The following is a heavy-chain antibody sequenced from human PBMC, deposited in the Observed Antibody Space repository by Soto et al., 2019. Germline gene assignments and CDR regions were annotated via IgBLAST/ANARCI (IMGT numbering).Heavy chain of an antibody. CDR2: INWNGGST. Sequence: GGSLRLSCAASGFTFDDYGMSWVRQAPGKGLEWVSGINWNGGSTGYADSVKGRFTISRDNAKNSLYLQMNSLRAEDTALYHCARHEGDSTPPYYYYYYMDVWGKGTTVTVSS. V-gene: IGHV3-20*01. J-gene: IGHJ6*03. CDR3: ARHEGDSTPPYYYYYYMDV. CDR1: GFTFDDYG. D-gene: IGHD2-15*01.